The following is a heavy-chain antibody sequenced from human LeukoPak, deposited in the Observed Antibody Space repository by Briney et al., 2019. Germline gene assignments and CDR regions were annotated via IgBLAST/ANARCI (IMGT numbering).Heavy chain of an antibody. D-gene: IGHD5-18*01. J-gene: IGHJ6*03. CDR2: INPNSGGT. CDR1: GYTFTGYY. V-gene: IGHV1-2*02. CDR3: ARDVPSTAMAPPYYYYYIDV. Sequence: ASVKVSCKASGYTFTGYYMHWVRQAPGQGLEWMGWINPNSGGTNYAQKFQGRVTMTRDTSISTAYMELSRLRSDDTAVHYCARDVPSTAMAPPYYYYYIDVWGKGTTVTISS.